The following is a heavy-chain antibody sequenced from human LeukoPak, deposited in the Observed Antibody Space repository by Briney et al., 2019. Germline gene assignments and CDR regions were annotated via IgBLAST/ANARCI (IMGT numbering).Heavy chain of an antibody. CDR2: ISGSGGST. CDR3: AKSAVEWLSQHDAFDI. CDR1: GFTFSSYA. D-gene: IGHD3-3*01. V-gene: IGHV3-23*01. Sequence: GGSLRLSCAASGFTFSSYAMSWVRQAPGKGLEWVSAISGSGGSTYYADSVKGRFTISRDNSKNTLYLQMNSLRAEDTAVYYCAKSAVEWLSQHDAFDIWGQGTMVTVSS. J-gene: IGHJ3*02.